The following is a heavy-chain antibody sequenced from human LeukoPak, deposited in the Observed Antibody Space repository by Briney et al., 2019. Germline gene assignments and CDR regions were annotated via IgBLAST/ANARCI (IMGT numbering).Heavy chain of an antibody. J-gene: IGHJ5*02. V-gene: IGHV1-2*02. CDR3: ARGMGRTGENWFDP. Sequence: ASVKVSCKASGYTFTGYYMHWVRQAPGQGLEWMGWINPNSGGTNYAQKFQGRVTMTRDTSISTAYMELSRLRSDDTAVYYCARGMGRTGENWFDPWGQGTLVTVSS. CDR2: INPNSGGT. CDR1: GYTFTGYY. D-gene: IGHD7-27*01.